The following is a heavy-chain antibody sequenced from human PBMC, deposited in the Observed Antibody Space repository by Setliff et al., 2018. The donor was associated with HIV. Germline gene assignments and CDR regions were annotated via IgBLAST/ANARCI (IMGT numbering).Heavy chain of an antibody. CDR1: GYTFTGYY. D-gene: IGHD6-19*01. CDR3: ARNQGDSSGWYAGDY. J-gene: IGHJ4*01. Sequence: AASVKVSCKASGYTFTGYYMHWVRQAPRQGLEWMGVINTSGGSAGYAEKFRGRVTMTRDTSTSTVYMDLRNLRSEDTAVYYCARNQGDSSGWYAGDYWGHGTLVTVSS. V-gene: IGHV1-46*01. CDR2: INTSGGSA.